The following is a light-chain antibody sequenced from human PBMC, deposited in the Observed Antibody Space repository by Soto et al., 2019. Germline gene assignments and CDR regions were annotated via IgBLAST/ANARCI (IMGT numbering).Light chain of an antibody. CDR2: GPS. Sequence: EIVMQQSTGTLSVSPGERATLSCRPSQSVSYNLAWYQQQPGQAPRLLNYGPSTRATGIPARFSGSGSGTEFTLTISSLQSEDFAVYYCQQYNNWPRTFGQGTKVDI. CDR1: QSVSYN. V-gene: IGKV3-15*01. CDR3: QQYNNWPRT. J-gene: IGKJ1*01.